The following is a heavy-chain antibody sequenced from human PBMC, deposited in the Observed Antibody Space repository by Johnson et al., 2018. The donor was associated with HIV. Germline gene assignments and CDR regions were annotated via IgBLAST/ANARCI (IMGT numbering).Heavy chain of an antibody. D-gene: IGHD3-10*01. CDR2: IKQDGSEK. Sequence: VQLVESGGGVVQPGRSLRLSCAASGFTFSSYAMHWVRQAPGKGLEWVANIKQDGSEKYYVDSVKGRLTISRDNAKNSLYLQMKSLRAEDTAVYYCARVHLNLGNLLWFGELNTPRAFDIWGQGTMVNVSS. CDR3: ARVHLNLGNLLWFGELNTPRAFDI. J-gene: IGHJ3*02. V-gene: IGHV3-7*01. CDR1: GFTFSSYA.